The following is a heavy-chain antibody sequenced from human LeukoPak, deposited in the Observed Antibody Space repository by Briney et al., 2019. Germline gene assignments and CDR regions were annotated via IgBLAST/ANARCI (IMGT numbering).Heavy chain of an antibody. CDR1: GFTFSSYA. D-gene: IGHD3-10*01. CDR3: ARQAMVRGVIFDY. V-gene: IGHV3-30*04. J-gene: IGHJ4*02. Sequence: GGSLRLSCAVSGFTFSSYAMHWVRQAPGKGLEWVAVISYDGSNKYYADSVKGRFTISRDNSKNTLYLQMNSLRAEDTAVYYCARQAMVRGVIFDYWGQGTLVTVSS. CDR2: ISYDGSNK.